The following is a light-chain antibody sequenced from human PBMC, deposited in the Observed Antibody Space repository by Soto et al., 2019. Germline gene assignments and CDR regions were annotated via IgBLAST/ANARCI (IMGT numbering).Light chain of an antibody. CDR1: QSISNH. J-gene: IGKJ1*01. V-gene: IGKV1-39*01. CDR2: AAS. CDR3: QQSYSSPPT. Sequence: DIPMTQSQSSLSASVEDRVIITCRASQSISNHLNWYQQKPGKAPKLLIFAASSLQSGVPSRFSGSRSGPDFTLTISSLQPEDFATYYCQQSYSSPPTFGQGTKVEIK.